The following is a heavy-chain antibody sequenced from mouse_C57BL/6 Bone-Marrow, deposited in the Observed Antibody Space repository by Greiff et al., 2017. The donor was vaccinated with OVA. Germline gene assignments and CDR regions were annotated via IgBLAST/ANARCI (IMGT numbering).Heavy chain of an antibody. D-gene: IGHD3-3*01. V-gene: IGHV1-64*01. J-gene: IGHJ2*01. CDR1: GYTFTSYW. CDR2: IHPNSGST. CDR3: ARYRTGRSYYFDY. Sequence: QVQLQQPGAELVKPGASVKLSCKASGYTFTSYWMHWVKQRPGQGLEWIGMIHPNSGSTNYNEKFKSKATLTVDKSSSTAYMQLSSLTSEDSAVYYCARYRTGRSYYFDYWGQGTTLTVSS.